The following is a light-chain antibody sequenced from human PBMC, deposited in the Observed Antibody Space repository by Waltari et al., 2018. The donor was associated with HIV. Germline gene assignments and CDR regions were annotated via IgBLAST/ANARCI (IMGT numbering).Light chain of an antibody. Sequence: EILMTQSPATLSVSPGERATLSCRASQSINNNLAWYQQKPGQAPRLLIYGASTGATGVPARVSGSGSGTEFTLTISSLQAEDFAVYYCQQYNNWPGITFGPGNKGDIK. V-gene: IGKV3-15*01. CDR3: QQYNNWPGIT. J-gene: IGKJ3*01. CDR2: GAS. CDR1: QSINNN.